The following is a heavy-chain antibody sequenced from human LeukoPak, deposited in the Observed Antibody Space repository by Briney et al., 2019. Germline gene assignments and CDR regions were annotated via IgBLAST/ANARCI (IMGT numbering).Heavy chain of an antibody. CDR2: IIPIFGTA. V-gene: IGHV1-69*06. CDR1: GYTFTSYA. Sequence: GASVKVSCKASGYTFTSYAISWVRQAPGQGLEWMGGIIPIFGTANYAQKFQGRVTITADKSTSTAYMELSSLRSEDTAVYYCAMSTMLSTGDAFDIWGQGTMVTVSS. CDR3: AMSTMLSTGDAFDI. D-gene: IGHD5/OR15-5a*01. J-gene: IGHJ3*02.